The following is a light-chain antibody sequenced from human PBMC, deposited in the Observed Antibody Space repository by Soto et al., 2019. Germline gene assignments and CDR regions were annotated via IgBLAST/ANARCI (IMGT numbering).Light chain of an antibody. CDR2: GNS. J-gene: IGLJ3*02. CDR1: SSNIGAGHD. V-gene: IGLV1-40*01. Sequence: QSVLTQPPSVSGAPGQRVTLSCTGSSSNIGAGHDVHWYQQLPGTAPKVLIYGNSNRPSGVPDRFSGSKSGTSASLAITGLQAEDDADYFCQSYDTSLSAWVFGGGTKLTVL. CDR3: QSYDTSLSAWV.